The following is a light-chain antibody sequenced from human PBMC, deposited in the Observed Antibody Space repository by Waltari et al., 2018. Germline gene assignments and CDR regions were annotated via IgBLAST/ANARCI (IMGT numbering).Light chain of an antibody. CDR2: DDR. V-gene: IGLV3-21*02. CDR3: QVRDNDSGHWV. J-gene: IGLJ3*02. Sequence: SSVLTQPPSVSVAPGQTARITCGQNNIGSKSVNWYQKKPGQAPVLVIYDDRDRPTGIPERFSGSNAGNSATLAINKVEGGDEADYYCQVRDNDSGHWVFGGGTKLTVL. CDR1: NIGSKS.